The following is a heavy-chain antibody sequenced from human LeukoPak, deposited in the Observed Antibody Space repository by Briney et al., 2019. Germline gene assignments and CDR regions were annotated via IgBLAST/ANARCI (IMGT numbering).Heavy chain of an antibody. Sequence: PSQTLSLTCAVSGGSISSGGYSWSWIRQPPGKGLEWIGYIYHSGSTYYNPSLKSRFTISVDRSKNQFSLKLSSVTAADTAVYYCARAPGLLGYCSSTSCQINWFDPWGQGTLVTVSS. CDR3: ARAPGLLGYCSSTSCQINWFDP. CDR1: GGSISSGGYS. D-gene: IGHD2-2*01. V-gene: IGHV4-30-2*01. CDR2: IYHSGST. J-gene: IGHJ5*02.